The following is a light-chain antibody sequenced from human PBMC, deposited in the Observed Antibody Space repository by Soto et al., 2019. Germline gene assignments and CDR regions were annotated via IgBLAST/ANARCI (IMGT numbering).Light chain of an antibody. CDR2: AAS. CDR1: QDISSY. CDR3: QQLNSYPYT. Sequence: DIQLTQSPSFLSASVGDRVTITCRASQDISSYLAWYQQKPGKAPKLLIYAASTLQSGVPSSFSGSGSGTEFTLTISSLQPEDFATYYCQQLNSYPYTFGQGTKLEIK. J-gene: IGKJ2*01. V-gene: IGKV1-9*01.